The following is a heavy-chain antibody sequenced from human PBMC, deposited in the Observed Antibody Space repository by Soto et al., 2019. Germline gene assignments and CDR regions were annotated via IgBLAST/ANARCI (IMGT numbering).Heavy chain of an antibody. CDR3: ARGGTFLEWLLYKPGDYFGY. CDR1: GYTFTSYG. D-gene: IGHD3-3*02. CDR2: ISAYNGNT. J-gene: IGHJ4*02. Sequence: GASVKVSCKASGYTFTSYGISWVRQAPGQGLEWMGWISAYNGNTNYAQKLQGRVTMTTDTSTSTAYMELRSLRSDDTAVYYCARGGTFLEWLLYKPGDYFGYWGQGTLVTVSS. V-gene: IGHV1-18*04.